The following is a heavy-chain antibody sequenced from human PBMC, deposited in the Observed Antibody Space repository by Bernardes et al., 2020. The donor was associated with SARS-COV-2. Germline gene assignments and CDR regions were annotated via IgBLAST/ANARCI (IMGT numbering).Heavy chain of an antibody. CDR2: INPENGGT. Sequence: ASVKVSCRASGYTFTGYYMNWVREAPGQALEWMGRINPENGGTDYAQKFQGRVTMTRDTSINTVYMELSRLKSDDTAMYYCARDVSDRIMERVDFWGQGTLVTVSS. CDR3: ARDVSDRIMERVDF. CDR1: GYTFTGYY. D-gene: IGHD1-1*01. J-gene: IGHJ4*02. V-gene: IGHV1-2*02.